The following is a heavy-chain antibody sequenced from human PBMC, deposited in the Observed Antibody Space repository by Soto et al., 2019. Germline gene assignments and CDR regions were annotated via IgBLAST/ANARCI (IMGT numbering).Heavy chain of an antibody. CDR1: GFTFSSYA. D-gene: IGHD3-3*01. CDR2: ISGSGGST. V-gene: IGHV3-23*01. CDR3: ASQPVVTIYYYYYGMDV. Sequence: GGSLRLSCAASGFTFSSYAMSWVRQAPGKGLEWVSAISGSGGSTYYADSVKGRFTISRDNSKNTLYLQMNSLRAEDTAVYYCASQPVVTIYYYYYGMDVWGQGTTVTVSS. J-gene: IGHJ6*02.